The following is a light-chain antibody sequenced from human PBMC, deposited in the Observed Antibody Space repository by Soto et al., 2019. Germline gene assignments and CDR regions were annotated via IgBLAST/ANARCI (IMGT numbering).Light chain of an antibody. CDR1: QTINNY. CDR3: HKSYSSLRP. Sequence: QMTQSTSSLSASVGAIVTITCRSRQTINNYFNWYHHLPGKAPKLLIYATSTLHSGVPSRFSGSGSGTDFTLTISSLQPEDCGTYYCHKSYSSLRPFGPGTQVEIK. V-gene: IGKV1-39*01. CDR2: ATS. J-gene: IGKJ3*01.